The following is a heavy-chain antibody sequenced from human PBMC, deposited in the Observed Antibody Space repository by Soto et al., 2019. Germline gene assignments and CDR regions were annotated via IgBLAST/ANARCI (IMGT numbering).Heavy chain of an antibody. CDR1: GGSISSGGYS. D-gene: IGHD5-18*01. CDR3: ARHFHGYLLLYYYYGMDV. V-gene: IGHV4-30-2*03. J-gene: IGHJ6*02. CDR2: IYHSGST. Sequence: SETLSLTCAVSGGSISSGGYSWSWIRQPPGKGLEWIGYIYHSGSTYYNPSLKSRVTISVDTSKNQFSLKQSSVTAADTAEYNCARHFHGYLLLYYYYGMDVWGQGTTVTVSS.